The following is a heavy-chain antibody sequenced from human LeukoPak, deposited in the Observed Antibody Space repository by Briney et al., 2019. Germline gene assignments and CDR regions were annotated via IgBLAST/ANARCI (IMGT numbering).Heavy chain of an antibody. CDR1: GFTFGSYG. V-gene: IGHV3-30*02. CDR3: AELGIAMIGGV. CDR2: IRSDGSNK. J-gene: IGHJ6*04. Sequence: SGGSLRLSCAASGFTFGSYGMHWVRQAPGKGLEWVTFIRSDGSNKYYADSVKGRFTISRDNAKNSLYLQMNSLRAEDTAVYYCAELGIAMIGGVWGKGTTATISS. D-gene: IGHD3-10*02.